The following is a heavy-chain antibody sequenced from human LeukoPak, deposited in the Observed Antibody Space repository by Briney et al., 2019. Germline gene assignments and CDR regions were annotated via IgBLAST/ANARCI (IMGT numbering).Heavy chain of an antibody. CDR2: IWYDGSNK. CDR3: AKGSGDPDYYYYYYMDV. D-gene: IGHD4-17*01. CDR1: GFTFSSYG. Sequence: GGSLRLSCAASGFTFSSYGMHWVRQAPGKGLEWVAVIWYDGSNKYYADSVKGRFTIYRDNSKNTLYLQMNSLRAEDTAVYYCAKGSGDPDYYYYYYMDVWGKGTTVTVSS. J-gene: IGHJ6*03. V-gene: IGHV3-33*06.